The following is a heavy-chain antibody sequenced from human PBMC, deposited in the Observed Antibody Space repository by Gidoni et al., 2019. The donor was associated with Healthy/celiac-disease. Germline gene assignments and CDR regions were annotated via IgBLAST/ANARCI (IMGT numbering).Heavy chain of an antibody. V-gene: IGHV1-8*01. Sequence: QVQLVQSAAEVKKPGASVEVSCKAYGYTFTSYDINWVRQATGQGLEWMGWMNPNSGNTGYAQKFQGRVTMTRNTSISTAYMELSSLRSEDTAVYYCARVRSVIGDSNYWGQGTLVTVSS. D-gene: IGHD3-10*01. J-gene: IGHJ4*02. CDR2: MNPNSGNT. CDR1: GYTFTSYD. CDR3: ARVRSVIGDSNY.